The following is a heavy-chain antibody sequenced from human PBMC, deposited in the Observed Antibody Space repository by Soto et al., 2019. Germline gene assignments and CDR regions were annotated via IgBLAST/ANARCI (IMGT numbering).Heavy chain of an antibody. J-gene: IGHJ2*01. Sequence: SETLSLTCTVSGGSISSSSYHWGWIRQPPGKGLEWIGSIYYSGSTYYNPSLKSRVTISVDTSKNQFSLKLSSVTAADTAVYYCARREYSGYDFWYFDLWGRGTLVTVSS. V-gene: IGHV4-39*01. CDR1: GGSISSSSYH. D-gene: IGHD5-12*01. CDR2: IYYSGST. CDR3: ARREYSGYDFWYFDL.